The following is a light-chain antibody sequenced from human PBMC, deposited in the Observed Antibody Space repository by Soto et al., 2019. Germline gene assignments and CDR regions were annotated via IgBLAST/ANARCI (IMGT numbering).Light chain of an antibody. CDR3: QQYGSSST. J-gene: IGKJ4*01. V-gene: IGKV3-20*01. CDR1: QNVYNNY. Sequence: EIVLTQSPGTLSLSPGERATLSCRASQNVYNNYIAWYQQKPGQAPRTVIYGASIRATGIPDRFSGSGSGTDCALIISRLEPEDSAVYYCQQYGSSSTFGGGTKVDIK. CDR2: GAS.